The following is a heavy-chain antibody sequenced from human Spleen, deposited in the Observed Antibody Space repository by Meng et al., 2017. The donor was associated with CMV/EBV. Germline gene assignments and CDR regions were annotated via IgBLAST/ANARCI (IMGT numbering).Heavy chain of an antibody. V-gene: IGHV1-24*01. D-gene: IGHD1-20*01. CDR2: FDPEDGET. J-gene: IGHJ4*02. CDR1: GYTLSGFS. CDR3: ATPYNWNGGFDY. Sequence: CKVSGYTLSGFSMHWVRQDPGEGLEWMGGFDPEDGETIYAPKFQRRVTMTEDTSTDTAFMVLSSLRSEDTAVYYYATPYNWNGGFDYWGQGTLVTVSS.